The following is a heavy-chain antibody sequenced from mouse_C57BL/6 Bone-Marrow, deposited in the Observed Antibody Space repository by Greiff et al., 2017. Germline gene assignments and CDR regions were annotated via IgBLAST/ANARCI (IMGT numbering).Heavy chain of an antibody. J-gene: IGHJ4*01. CDR2: IDPSDSYT. CDR1: GYTFTSYW. V-gene: IGHV1-50*01. D-gene: IGHD6-1*01. CDR3: ATQPFMDY. Sequence: QVQLQQSGAELVKPGASVKLSCKASGYTFTSYWMQWVKQRPGQGLEWIGEIDPSDSYTNYNQKFKGKATLTVDTSSSTAYMQLSSLTSEDSAVXDCATQPFMDYWGQGTSVTVSS.